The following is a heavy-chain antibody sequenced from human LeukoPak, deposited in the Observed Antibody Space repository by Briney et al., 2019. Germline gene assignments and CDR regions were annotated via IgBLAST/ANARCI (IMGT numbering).Heavy chain of an antibody. J-gene: IGHJ4*02. Sequence: GGSLRLSCAASGFTFSNYEMSWVRQPPGKGLEWISYISGGGSTMYYADSVKGRFTISRDNAKNSLFLQMNSLRAEDTAVYYCARDPAGVDYWGQGTLVTVSS. CDR2: ISGGGSTM. CDR1: GFTFSNYE. V-gene: IGHV3-48*03. CDR3: ARDPAGVDY. D-gene: IGHD3-10*01.